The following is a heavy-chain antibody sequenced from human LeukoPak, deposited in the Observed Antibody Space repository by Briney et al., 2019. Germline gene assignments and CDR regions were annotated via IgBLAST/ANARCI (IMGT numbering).Heavy chain of an antibody. V-gene: IGHV3-30-3*01. J-gene: IGHJ3*02. D-gene: IGHD5-24*01. Sequence: GGSLRLSCAASGFTFSSYAMHWVRQAPGKGLEWVAVISYDGSNKYYADSVKGRFTIFRDNSKNTLYLQMNSLRAEDTAVYYCARYGGGYTTHAFDIWGQGTMVTVSS. CDR1: GFTFSSYA. CDR2: ISYDGSNK. CDR3: ARYGGGYTTHAFDI.